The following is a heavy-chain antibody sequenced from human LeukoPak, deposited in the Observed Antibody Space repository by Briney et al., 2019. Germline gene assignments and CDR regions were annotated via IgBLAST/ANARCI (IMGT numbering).Heavy chain of an antibody. V-gene: IGHV1-18*01. CDR3: ASVMLSSITFDP. J-gene: IGHJ5*02. CDR1: GYTFTSYG. D-gene: IGHD3-10*01. CDR2: ISAYNGKT. Sequence: ASVTVSCKASGYTFTSYGISWVRQAPGQGLEWMGWISAYNGKTNYAQKLQGRVTMTTDTSTSTAYMELRSLRSDDTAVYYCASVMLSSITFDPWGQGTLVTVSS.